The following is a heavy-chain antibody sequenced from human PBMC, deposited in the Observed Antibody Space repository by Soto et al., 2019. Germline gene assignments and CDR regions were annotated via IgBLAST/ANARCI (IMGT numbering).Heavy chain of an antibody. Sequence: GGSLRLSCTASGFTFGDYAMSWFRQAPGKGLEWVGFIRSKAYGGTTEYAASVKGRFTISRDDSKSIAYLQMNSLKTEDTAVYYCTRLHLPAYYDFCSGPRLDYYYYGMDVWGQGTTVTVSS. D-gene: IGHD3-3*01. CDR2: IRSKAYGGTT. CDR1: GFTFGDYA. V-gene: IGHV3-49*03. CDR3: TRLHLPAYYDFCSGPRLDYYYYGMDV. J-gene: IGHJ6*02.